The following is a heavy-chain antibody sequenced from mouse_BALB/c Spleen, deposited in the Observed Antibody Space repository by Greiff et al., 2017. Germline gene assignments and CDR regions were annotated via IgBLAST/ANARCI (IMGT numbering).Heavy chain of an antibody. V-gene: IGHV2-2*02. CDR2: IWSGGST. J-gene: IGHJ4*01. CDR1: GFSLTSYG. Sequence: QVQLKESGPGLVQPSQSLSITCTVSGFSLTSYGVHWVRQSPGKGLEWLGVIWSGGSTDYNAAFISRLSISKDNSKSQVFFKMNSLQANDTAIYYCAEGNYRSYARDYWGQGTSVTVSS. CDR3: AEGNYRSYARDY. D-gene: IGHD2-1*01.